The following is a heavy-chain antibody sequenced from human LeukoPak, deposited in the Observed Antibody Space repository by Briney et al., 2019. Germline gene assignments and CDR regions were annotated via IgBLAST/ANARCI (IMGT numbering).Heavy chain of an antibody. D-gene: IGHD6-13*01. Sequence: SETLSLTCTVSGGSRSNYYWSWIRQTAEKGLEWIGRFYTSGNTNYNPSLKSRVTMSIDTSKNQFSLKLSSVTAADTAVYYCARSAVGTADFDYWGQGTLVTVSS. CDR3: ARSAVGTADFDY. CDR1: GGSRSNYY. J-gene: IGHJ4*02. V-gene: IGHV4-4*07. CDR2: FYTSGNT.